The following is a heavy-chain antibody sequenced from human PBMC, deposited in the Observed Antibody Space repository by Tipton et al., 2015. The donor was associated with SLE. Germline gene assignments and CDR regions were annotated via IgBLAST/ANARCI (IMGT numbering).Heavy chain of an antibody. Sequence: TLSLTCAVYGGSFSGYYWSWIRQPPGKGLEWIGEINHSGSTNYNPSLKSRVTISVDTSKNQFSLKLSSVTAADTAVYYCARDDYSRLDSWGQGILVIVSS. CDR3: ARDDYSRLDS. CDR2: INHSGST. V-gene: IGHV4-34*01. D-gene: IGHD4-11*01. J-gene: IGHJ4*02. CDR1: GGSFSGYY.